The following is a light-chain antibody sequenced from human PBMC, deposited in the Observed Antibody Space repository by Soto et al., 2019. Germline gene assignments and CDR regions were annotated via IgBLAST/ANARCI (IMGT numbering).Light chain of an antibody. V-gene: IGLV2-14*01. CDR2: EVS. J-gene: IGLJ2*01. CDR1: SGDVGTYNY. CDR3: SSYIINYTLVI. Sequence: QSALTQPASVSGSPGQSITISCTGTSGDVGTYNYVSWYQQHPGKAPKLMIYEVSNRPSGISNRFSGSKSGNTASLTISGLQAEDGADYYCSSYIINYTLVIFGGGTKLTVL.